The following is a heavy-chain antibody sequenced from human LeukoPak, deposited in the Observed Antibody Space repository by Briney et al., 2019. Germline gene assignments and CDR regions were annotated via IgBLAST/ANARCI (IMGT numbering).Heavy chain of an antibody. Sequence: PGGSLRLSCAASGFTFSRYGMHWVRQAPGKGLEGVAAIWYEGSTKYYVDSVKGRFTISRDNSKNTLYLQMNSLRVEDTAVYYCAREQKWFGEPSSRGDPYYYGMDVWGQGTTVTVSS. D-gene: IGHD3-10*01. J-gene: IGHJ6*02. CDR3: AREQKWFGEPSSRGDPYYYGMDV. V-gene: IGHV3-33*01. CDR1: GFTFSRYG. CDR2: IWYEGSTK.